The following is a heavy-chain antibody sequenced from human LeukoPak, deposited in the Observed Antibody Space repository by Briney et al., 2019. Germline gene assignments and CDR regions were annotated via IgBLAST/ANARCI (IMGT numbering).Heavy chain of an antibody. CDR1: GFMFSDYR. D-gene: IGHD2-21*01. CDR3: ARGGPRVGIGYYFYYMDV. Sequence: GGSLRLSCAASGFMFSDYRMSWVRQAPGRGLEWVANIKQDSSEKYYADSVKGRLTISRDNDKNSVYMQMNSLRAEDTAVYYCARGGPRVGIGYYFYYMDVWGKGTTVTVSS. J-gene: IGHJ6*03. V-gene: IGHV3-7*01. CDR2: IKQDSSEK.